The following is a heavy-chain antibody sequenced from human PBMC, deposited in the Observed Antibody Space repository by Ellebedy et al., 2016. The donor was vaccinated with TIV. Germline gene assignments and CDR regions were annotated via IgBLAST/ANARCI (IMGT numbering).Heavy chain of an antibody. V-gene: IGHV4-59*08. CDR1: GGSMNNYY. J-gene: IGHJ5*02. CDR3: ARSITGEFDP. Sequence: MPSETLSLTCTVSGGSMNNYYWNWVRQPPGKGLEWIGYIYYTGSTNYNPSLKSRVAISVDPSNNRFSLRLRSVTAADTAVYYCARSITGEFDPWGQGTLVTVSS. D-gene: IGHD1-20*01. CDR2: IYYTGST.